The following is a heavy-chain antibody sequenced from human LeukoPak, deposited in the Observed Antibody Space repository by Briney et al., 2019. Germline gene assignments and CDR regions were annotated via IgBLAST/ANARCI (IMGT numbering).Heavy chain of an antibody. J-gene: IGHJ4*02. V-gene: IGHV1-18*01. CDR2: ISGYNGHA. Sequence: ASVKVSCKPSGYTFSLYGINWVRQAPGEGLEWMGWISGYNGHANYAQKFQGRVTMTTDTSTSTAYMELRSLRSDDTAVYYCARDARIAAAGTLYDYWGQGTLVTVSS. CDR1: GYTFSLYG. CDR3: ARDARIAAAGTLYDY. D-gene: IGHD6-13*01.